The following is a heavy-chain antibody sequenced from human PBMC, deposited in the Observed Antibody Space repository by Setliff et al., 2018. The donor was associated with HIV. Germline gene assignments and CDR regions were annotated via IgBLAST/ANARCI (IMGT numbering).Heavy chain of an antibody. J-gene: IGHJ4*02. CDR2: IYSTGST. CDR3: AKGAGFYGDYTFDY. CDR1: GASITSHY. V-gene: IGHV4-59*11. Sequence: SETLSLTCTVSGASITSHYWSWIRQSPGRELEWIGYIYSTGSTNYNPSLQSRVSISMDASKNKFSLKVTSVTSADTAVYYCAKGAGFYGDYTFDYWGQGRQVTVSS. D-gene: IGHD4-17*01.